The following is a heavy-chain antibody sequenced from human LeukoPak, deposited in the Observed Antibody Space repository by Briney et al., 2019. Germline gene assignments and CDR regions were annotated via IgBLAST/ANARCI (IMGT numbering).Heavy chain of an antibody. D-gene: IGHD2-15*01. CDR2: ILYDGSYK. Sequence: PGRSLRLFCASSGFTFSNYGMHWVRQAPGKGLEWVATILYDGSYKYCADSVKGRFTISRDNYKNMLYLQMNSLRAEDTAVYYCAKDDRGYCSGGSCYPDYWGQGTLVTVST. J-gene: IGHJ4*02. V-gene: IGHV3-30*18. CDR3: AKDDRGYCSGGSCYPDY. CDR1: GFTFSNYG.